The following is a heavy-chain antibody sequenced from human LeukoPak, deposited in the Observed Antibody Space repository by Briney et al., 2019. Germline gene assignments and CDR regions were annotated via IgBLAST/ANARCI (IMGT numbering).Heavy chain of an antibody. CDR2: ISGSGRST. CDR1: GFTFSTYA. Sequence: GGSLRLSCAASGFTFSTYAMNWVRQVPGKGLEWVSSISGSGRSTYFADSVKGRFTISRDNPRNTLYLQMNSLRAEDTAIYYCAKDRPDSSDYPLWGEYFQHWGQGTLVIVSS. V-gene: IGHV3-23*01. D-gene: IGHD3-22*01. J-gene: IGHJ1*01. CDR3: AKDRPDSSDYPLWGEYFQH.